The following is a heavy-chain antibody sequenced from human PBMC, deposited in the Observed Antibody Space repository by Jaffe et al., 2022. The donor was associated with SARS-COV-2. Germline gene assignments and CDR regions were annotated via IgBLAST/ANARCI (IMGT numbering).Heavy chain of an antibody. J-gene: IGHJ4*02. CDR2: IYYSGST. V-gene: IGHV4-39*01. D-gene: IGHD5-18*01. Sequence: QLQLQESGPGLVKPSETLSLTCTVSGGSISSSSYYWGWIRQPPGKGLEWIGSIYYSGSTYYNPSLKSRVTISVDTSKNQFSLKLSSVTAADTAVYYCARIGYSYGYGGANIGINYFDYWGQGTLVTVSS. CDR3: ARIGYSYGYGGANIGINYFDY. CDR1: GGSISSSSYY.